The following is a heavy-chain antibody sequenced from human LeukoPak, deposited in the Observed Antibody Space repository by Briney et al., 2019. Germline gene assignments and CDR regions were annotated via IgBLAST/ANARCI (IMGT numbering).Heavy chain of an antibody. Sequence: HGESLKISCKGSGYSFTSYWIGWVRQMPGKGLEWMGIIYPGDSDTRYSPSFQGQVTISADKSISTAYLQWSSLKASDTAMYYCARHALKSGSYHGFDYWGQGTLVTVSS. V-gene: IGHV5-51*01. J-gene: IGHJ4*02. CDR3: ARHALKSGSYHGFDY. D-gene: IGHD1-26*01. CDR1: GYSFTSYW. CDR2: IYPGDSDT.